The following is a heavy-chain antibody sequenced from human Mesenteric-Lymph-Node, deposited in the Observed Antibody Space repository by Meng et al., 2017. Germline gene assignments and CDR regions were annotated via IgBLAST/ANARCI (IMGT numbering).Heavy chain of an antibody. CDR2: IHHTGST. V-gene: IGHV4-4*02. CDR3: ASAGYYCLDY. J-gene: IGHJ4*02. CDR1: GGSISSGDW. D-gene: IGHD2/OR15-2a*01. Sequence: VQLQGSGPGLVKPSGTLSLTCAVSGGSISSGDWWSWVRQPPGKGLEWIGEIHHTGSTNYNPSFKSRVTILVDKSENLFSLRLTSVTAADTAVYYCASAGYYCLDYWGQGSLVTVSS.